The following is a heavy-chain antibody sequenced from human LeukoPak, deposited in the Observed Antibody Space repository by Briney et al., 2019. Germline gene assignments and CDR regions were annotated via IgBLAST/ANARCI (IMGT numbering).Heavy chain of an antibody. CDR3: ARDIAVAATGGAFDY. CDR1: GFTFDDYT. D-gene: IGHD2-15*01. CDR2: LTLNADKP. Sequence: PGGSLRLSCAASGFTFDDYTMYCVGQPPGKGVEWVSLLTLNADKPYLADSVKGRFTNTRDNIKDSLYPQMNSLKIEDTALYYCARDIAVAATGGAFDYWGQGTLVTVSS. V-gene: IGHV3-43*01. J-gene: IGHJ4*02.